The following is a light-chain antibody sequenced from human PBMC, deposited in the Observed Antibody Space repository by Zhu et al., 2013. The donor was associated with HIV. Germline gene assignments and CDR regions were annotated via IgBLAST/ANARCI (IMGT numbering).Light chain of an antibody. CDR1: QGISSA. CDR2: DAS. CDR3: QQFNSFPIT. Sequence: AIQLTQSPSSLSASVGDRVTITCRASQGISSALAWYQQKPGKAPKVLIYDASNLESGVPSRFSGSGSGTDFTLTISSLQPEDFATYYCQQFNSFPITFGQGTRLEIK. J-gene: IGKJ5*01. V-gene: IGKV1-13*02.